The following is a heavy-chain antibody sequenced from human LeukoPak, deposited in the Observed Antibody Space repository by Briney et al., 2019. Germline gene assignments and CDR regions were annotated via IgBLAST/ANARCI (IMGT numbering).Heavy chain of an antibody. J-gene: IGHJ5*02. Sequence: SETLSLTCTVSGGSISSSSYYWGWIRQPPGKGLEWIGSIYHSGTTYYNPSLKSRVTISLDTSKNHLSLKLRSVTAADTAVYYCAGDFQLVRWFDPWGQGTLVTVSS. D-gene: IGHD6-6*01. CDR1: GGSISSSSYY. V-gene: IGHV4-39*07. CDR3: AGDFQLVRWFDP. CDR2: IYHSGTT.